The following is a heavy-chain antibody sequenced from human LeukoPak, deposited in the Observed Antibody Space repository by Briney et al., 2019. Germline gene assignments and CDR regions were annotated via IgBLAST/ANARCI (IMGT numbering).Heavy chain of an antibody. Sequence: PGGSLRLSCVASGFTFSSFAMSWVRQAPGKGLEWVSVISGSGDSTYYADSVKGRFTISRDNAKNSLYLQMNSLRAEDTAVYYCARDEGFYGSGSYYGYWGQGTLVTVSS. CDR1: GFTFSSFA. CDR3: ARDEGFYGSGSYYGY. V-gene: IGHV3-23*01. CDR2: ISGSGDST. J-gene: IGHJ4*02. D-gene: IGHD3-10*01.